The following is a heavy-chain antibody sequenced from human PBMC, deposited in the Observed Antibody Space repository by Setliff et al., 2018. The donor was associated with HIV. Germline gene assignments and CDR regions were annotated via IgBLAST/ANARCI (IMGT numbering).Heavy chain of an antibody. V-gene: IGHV3-15*01. CDR3: ATWQAGNDY. D-gene: IGHD6-13*01. Sequence: GGSLRLSCAASGFTFSNAWMSWVRQAPGKGLEWVGRIKSKTDGGTADYAAPVKGRFTISRDDSTNSLYLQMNSLKSEDTAVYYCATWQAGNDYWGQGTLVTVSS. CDR1: GFTFSNAW. J-gene: IGHJ4*02. CDR2: IKSKTDGGTA.